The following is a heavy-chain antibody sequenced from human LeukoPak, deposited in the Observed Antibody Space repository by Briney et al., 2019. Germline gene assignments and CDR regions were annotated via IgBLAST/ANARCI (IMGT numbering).Heavy chain of an antibody. Sequence: SETLSLTCIVSGYSISSGYYWGWIRQPPGKGLEWIGSIYHSGSTYYNPSLKRRVTISVDTSKNQFSLKLSPVTAADTAVYHCAREARYSSSRIESKFDYWGQGTLVTVSS. D-gene: IGHD6-13*01. J-gene: IGHJ4*02. V-gene: IGHV4-38-2*02. CDR3: AREARYSSSRIESKFDY. CDR1: GYSISSGYY. CDR2: IYHSGST.